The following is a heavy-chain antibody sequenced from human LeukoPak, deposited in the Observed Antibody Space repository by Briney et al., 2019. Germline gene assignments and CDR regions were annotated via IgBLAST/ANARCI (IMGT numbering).Heavy chain of an antibody. Sequence: ASGSLRLSCAASGCSFGSYWMHWVRQAPGTGLEWVGSIKQDGSGKLYGASVRGRFTVSRDNARNSLYLNMKTLGSEDPALYYCARPGEAYSDNAGYGGFGPWGQGTLVIVSS. CDR3: ARPGEAYSDNAGYGGFGP. D-gene: IGHD5-12*01. CDR2: IKQDGSGK. V-gene: IGHV3-7*03. CDR1: GCSFGSYW. J-gene: IGHJ5*02.